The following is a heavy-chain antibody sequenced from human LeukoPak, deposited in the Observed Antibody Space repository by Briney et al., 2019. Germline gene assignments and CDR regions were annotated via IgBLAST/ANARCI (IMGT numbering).Heavy chain of an antibody. V-gene: IGHV1-18*01. D-gene: IGHD3-22*01. CDR1: GYTFTSYG. Sequence: GASVKVSCKASGYTFTSYGISWVRQAPGQGLEWMGWISAYNGNTNYAQKLQGRVTMPTDTSTSTAYMELRSLRSDDTAVYYCARDGDTYYYDSSGYSGTNWFDPWGQGTLVTVSS. J-gene: IGHJ5*02. CDR3: ARDGDTYYYDSSGYSGTNWFDP. CDR2: ISAYNGNT.